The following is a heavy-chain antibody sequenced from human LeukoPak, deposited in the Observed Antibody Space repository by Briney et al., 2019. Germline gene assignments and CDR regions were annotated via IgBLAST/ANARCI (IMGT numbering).Heavy chain of an antibody. CDR2: INPDGTAT. V-gene: IGHV3-74*01. CDR3: ARSLPGLDV. Sequence: PGGSLRLSCEISGFIFIDYWMHWVRQVPGKGPVWVSRINPDGTATNYVDSVKGRFIISRDNAKNTLYLQMNSLRVEDTAMYYCARSLPGLDVWGQGTTVTVSS. CDR1: GFIFIDYW. J-gene: IGHJ6*02.